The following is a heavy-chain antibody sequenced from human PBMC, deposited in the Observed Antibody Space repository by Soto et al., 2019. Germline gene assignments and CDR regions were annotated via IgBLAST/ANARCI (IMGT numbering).Heavy chain of an antibody. CDR1: GFTFSSYA. D-gene: IGHD3-22*01. CDR3: ARDTLGYYYDSSGYLDY. Sequence: GGSLRLSCAASGFTFSSYAMHWVRQALGKGLEWVAVISYDGSNKYYADSVKGRFTISRDNSKNTLYLQMNSLRAEDTAVYYCARDTLGYYYDSSGYLDYWGQGTLVTVS. J-gene: IGHJ4*02. CDR2: ISYDGSNK. V-gene: IGHV3-30-3*01.